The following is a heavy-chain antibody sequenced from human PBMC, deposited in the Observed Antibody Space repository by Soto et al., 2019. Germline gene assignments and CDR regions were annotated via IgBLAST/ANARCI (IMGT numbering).Heavy chain of an antibody. CDR3: AKDGGADGYFGDRRDP. Sequence: QVHLVQSGAEVKKPGSSVNVSCKASGGTFSNYAITWVRQAPGQGLEWVGRIIPIFGTTNVAQKFQGRVTITADKSTTTASTEQSGLRSDDTAVYYCAKDGGADGYFGDRRDPWGQGSLVTVSS. D-gene: IGHD5-12*01. J-gene: IGHJ5*02. CDR1: GGTFSNYA. V-gene: IGHV1-69*08. CDR2: IIPIFGTT.